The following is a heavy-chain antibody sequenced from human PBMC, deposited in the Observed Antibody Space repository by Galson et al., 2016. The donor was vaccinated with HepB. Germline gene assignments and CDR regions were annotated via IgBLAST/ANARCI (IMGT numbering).Heavy chain of an antibody. D-gene: IGHD3-22*01. Sequence: QSGAEVKKPGESLRISCKGSGYSFTSYWISWVRQMPGKGLEWMGRIDPSDSYTTSSPSFQGHVTISVYKSTSTAYLQWSSLKASDTAMYYCARHVNYYYDSSGSITWFDPWGRGTLVTVSS. CDR3: ARHVNYYYDSSGSITWFDP. CDR1: GYSFTSYW. CDR2: IDPSDSYT. V-gene: IGHV5-10-1*01. J-gene: IGHJ5*02.